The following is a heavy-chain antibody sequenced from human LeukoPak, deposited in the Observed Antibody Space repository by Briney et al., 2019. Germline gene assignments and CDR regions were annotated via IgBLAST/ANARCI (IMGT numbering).Heavy chain of an antibody. CDR1: GFTFDDYA. D-gene: IGHD6-19*01. CDR2: ISGDGGST. J-gene: IGHJ3*02. V-gene: IGHV3-43*02. Sequence: PAGGSLRLSCVASGFTFDDYAMHWVRQAPGKGLEWVSLISGDGGSTYYADSVKGRFTISRDNSKNSLYLQMNSLRTEDTALYYCAKDMEWLVGKNAFDIWGQGTMVTVSS. CDR3: AKDMEWLVGKNAFDI.